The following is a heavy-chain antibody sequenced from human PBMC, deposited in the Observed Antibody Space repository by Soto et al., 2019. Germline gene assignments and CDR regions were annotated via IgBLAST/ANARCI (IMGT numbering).Heavy chain of an antibody. CDR1: GGTFSSYT. Sequence: SVKVSCKASGGTFSSYTISWVRQAPGQGLEWMGRVIPILGIANYAQKFQGRVTITADKSTSTAYMELSSLRSEDTAVYYCAREYSSSSLVYWGQGTLVTVSS. V-gene: IGHV1-69*04. CDR3: AREYSSSSLVY. D-gene: IGHD6-6*01. CDR2: VIPILGIA. J-gene: IGHJ4*02.